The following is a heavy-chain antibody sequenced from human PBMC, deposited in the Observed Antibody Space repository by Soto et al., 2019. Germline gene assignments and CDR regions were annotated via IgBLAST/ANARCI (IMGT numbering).Heavy chain of an antibody. CDR3: ARGVNTMVRGVISNYYDYYGMDV. Sequence: SETLSLTCTVYGGSFSGYYWSWIRQPPGKGLEWIGEINHSGSTNYNPSLKSRVTISVDTSKNQFSLKLSSVTAADTAMYYCARGVNTMVRGVISNYYDYYGMDVWGQGTTVTVSS. V-gene: IGHV4-34*01. CDR1: GGSFSGYY. D-gene: IGHD3-10*01. J-gene: IGHJ6*02. CDR2: INHSGST.